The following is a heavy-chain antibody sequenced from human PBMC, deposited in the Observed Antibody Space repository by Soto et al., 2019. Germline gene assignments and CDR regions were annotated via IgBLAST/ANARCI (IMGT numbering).Heavy chain of an antibody. CDR1: GGTFSSYA. Sequence: SVKVSWKASGGTFSSYAISWVRHAPGLGLEWMGGIIPIFGTANYAQKFQGRVTITADESTSTAYMELSSLRSEDTAVYYCARDRYSSSSSLYYGMDVWGQGTTVTVSS. V-gene: IGHV1-69*13. D-gene: IGHD6-6*01. J-gene: IGHJ6*02. CDR2: IIPIFGTA. CDR3: ARDRYSSSSSLYYGMDV.